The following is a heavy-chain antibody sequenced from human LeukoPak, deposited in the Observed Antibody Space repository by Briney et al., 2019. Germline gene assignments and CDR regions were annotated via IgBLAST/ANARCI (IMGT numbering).Heavy chain of an antibody. Sequence: GGALRLSCAASGFTFNNAWMKWGRQAPGKGVELGCRIKSKTDGGTTDYAAPVKDRFTISRDDSKNTLYLQMNSLRTGDTAVYYCTTVVAAAVNGWFDPWGQGTLVTVSS. D-gene: IGHD6-13*01. CDR1: GFTFNNAW. CDR3: TTVVAAAVNGWFDP. CDR2: IKSKTDGGTT. J-gene: IGHJ5*02. V-gene: IGHV3-15*01.